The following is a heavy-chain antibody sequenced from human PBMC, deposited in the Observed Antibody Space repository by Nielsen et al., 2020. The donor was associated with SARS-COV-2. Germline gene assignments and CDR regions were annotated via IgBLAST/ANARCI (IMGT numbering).Heavy chain of an antibody. V-gene: IGHV3-30*04. CDR2: ILHYGGNV. CDR1: GFSFMTYN. Sequence: GESLKISCTASGFSFMTYNMHWVRQAPGKGLEWVAAILHYGGNVYHADSVKGRFTISRDNAKNSLYLQMNSLRAEDTAVYYCARPRGYSYGTRLMDVWGQGTTVTVSS. D-gene: IGHD5-18*01. J-gene: IGHJ6*02. CDR3: ARPRGYSYGTRLMDV.